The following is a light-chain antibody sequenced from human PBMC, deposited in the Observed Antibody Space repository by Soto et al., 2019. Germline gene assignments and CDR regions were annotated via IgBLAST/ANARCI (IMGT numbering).Light chain of an antibody. J-gene: IGLJ2*01. CDR3: QVWDSGRDHVV. Sequence: SYELTQPPSVSVAPGERARIICGGNNIGSKSVHWYQQRPGQAPVLVIYYDSGRPSGIPERFSGSNSGNTATLTINRVEAGDEADYYCQVWDSGRDHVVFGGGTKLTVL. V-gene: IGLV3-21*04. CDR2: YDS. CDR1: NIGSKS.